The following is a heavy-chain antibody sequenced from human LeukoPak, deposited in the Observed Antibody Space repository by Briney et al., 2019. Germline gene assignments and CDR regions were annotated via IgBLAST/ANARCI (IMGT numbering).Heavy chain of an antibody. V-gene: IGHV3-48*03. CDR3: ARVGGGYCSSTSCYAHGGAFDI. CDR1: GFTFSSYE. Sequence: GGSLRLSCAASGFTFSSYEMNWVRQAPGKGLEWVSYISSSGSTIYYADPVKGRLTISRDNAKNSLYLQMNSLRAEDTAVYYCARVGGGYCSSTSCYAHGGAFDIWGQGTMVTVSS. J-gene: IGHJ3*02. CDR2: ISSSGSTI. D-gene: IGHD2-2*03.